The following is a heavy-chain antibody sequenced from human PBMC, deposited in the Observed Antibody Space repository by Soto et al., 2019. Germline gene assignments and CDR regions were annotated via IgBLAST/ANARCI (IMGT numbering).Heavy chain of an antibody. V-gene: IGHV3-30-3*01. CDR1: GFTFSYHA. Sequence: QVQLVESGGGVVQPGRSLRLSCAASGFTFSYHALNCVRQAPGKGLEGVAVISYDGDNKYIAESVKGRFTISRDNSKNTVALQMNSLRTEDTAMYFCARGTTTSAFSAMDVWGQGTTVTVSS. J-gene: IGHJ6*02. D-gene: IGHD1-1*01. CDR2: ISYDGDNK. CDR3: ARGTTTSAFSAMDV.